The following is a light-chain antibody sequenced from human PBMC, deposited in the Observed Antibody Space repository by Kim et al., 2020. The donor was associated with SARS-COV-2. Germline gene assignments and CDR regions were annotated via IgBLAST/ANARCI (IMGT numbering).Light chain of an antibody. Sequence: SYELTQPPSVSVSPGQTASITCSGDKLGDKYACWYQQKPGQSPVPVIYQDSKRPSGIPERFSGSNSGNTATLTMSGTQAMDEADYYCQAWDSSSVVFGGG. J-gene: IGLJ2*01. CDR1: KLGDKY. V-gene: IGLV3-1*01. CDR3: QAWDSSSVV. CDR2: QDS.